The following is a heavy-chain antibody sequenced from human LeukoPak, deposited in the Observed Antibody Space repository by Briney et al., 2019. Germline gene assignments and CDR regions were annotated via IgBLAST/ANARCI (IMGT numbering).Heavy chain of an antibody. CDR3: ARGVVPAATHYYYYYMDV. D-gene: IGHD2-2*01. Sequence: SETLSLTCTVSGGSISSSSYYWGWIRQPPGKGLEWIGSIYYSGSTYYNPSLKSRVTISVDTSKNQFSLKLSSVTAADTAVYYCARGVVPAATHYYYYYMDVWGKGTTVTVSS. CDR2: IYYSGST. CDR1: GGSISSSSYY. J-gene: IGHJ6*03. V-gene: IGHV4-39*07.